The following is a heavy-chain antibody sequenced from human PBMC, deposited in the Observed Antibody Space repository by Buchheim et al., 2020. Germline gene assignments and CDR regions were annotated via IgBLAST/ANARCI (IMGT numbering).Heavy chain of an antibody. J-gene: IGHJ6*02. V-gene: IGHV1-69*04. CDR3: ARDLVVRRPREYGMDV. Sequence: QVQLVQSGAEVKKPGSSVKVSCKASGGTFNNYAFSWVRQAPGQGLEWMGSIFPTITITNYAQKFQGGVTITADTSTSTAYMELRSLRSEDTAVYYCARDLVVRRPREYGMDVWGQGTT. D-gene: IGHD2-15*01. CDR2: IFPTITIT. CDR1: GGTFNNYA.